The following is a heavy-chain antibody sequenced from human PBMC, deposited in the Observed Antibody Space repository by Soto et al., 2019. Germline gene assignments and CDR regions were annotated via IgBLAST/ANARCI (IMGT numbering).Heavy chain of an antibody. CDR1: GYTFTSYG. J-gene: IGHJ5*01. V-gene: IGHV1-18*01. CDR3: ARGPPNWGFDS. Sequence: ASVKVSCKASGYTFTSYGISWVRQAPGQRLEWMGWISAYNGNTNYSQKFQGRVTITRDTSASTAYMELSSLSSEDTAVYYCARGPPNWGFDSWGQGTLVTVSS. CDR2: ISAYNGNT. D-gene: IGHD7-27*01.